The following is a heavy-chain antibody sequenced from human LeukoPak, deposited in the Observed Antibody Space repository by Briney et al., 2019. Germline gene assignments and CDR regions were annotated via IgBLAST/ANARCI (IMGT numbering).Heavy chain of an antibody. CDR1: GGTFSSYA. V-gene: IGHV1-69*05. Sequence: SVKVSCKASGGTFSSYAISWVRQAPGQGLEWMGGIIPISGTANYAQKFQGRVTITTDESTSTAYMELSSLRSEDTAVYYCARGKYQLLSYDYWGQGTLVTVSS. CDR2: IIPISGTA. D-gene: IGHD2-2*01. CDR3: ARGKYQLLSYDY. J-gene: IGHJ4*02.